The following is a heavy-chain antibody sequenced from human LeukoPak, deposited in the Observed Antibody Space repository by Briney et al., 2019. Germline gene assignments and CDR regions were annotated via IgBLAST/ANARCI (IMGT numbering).Heavy chain of an antibody. CDR1: GFTFSSYG. V-gene: IGHV3-30*02. J-gene: IGHJ4*02. CDR3: AKSKIAAAGTPSDY. D-gene: IGHD6-13*01. Sequence: GGSLRLSCAASGFTFSSYGMHWVRQAPGKGLEWVAFIRYGGSNKHYADSVKGRFTISRDNSKNTLYLQMNSLRAEDTAVYYCAKSKIAAAGTPSDYWGQGTLVTVSS. CDR2: IRYGGSNK.